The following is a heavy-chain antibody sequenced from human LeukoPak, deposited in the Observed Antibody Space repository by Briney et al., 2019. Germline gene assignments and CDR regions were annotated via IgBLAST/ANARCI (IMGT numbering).Heavy chain of an antibody. Sequence: IPSETLSLTCTVSGGSINSYYWSWIRQPAGKGLEWIGRIYSSGSTNYNPSLKSRVFMSVDTSKNQFSLKLTSVTAADTAVYYCARGGKATVVTMWGQGILVTVSS. V-gene: IGHV4-4*07. CDR3: ARGGKATVVTM. CDR1: GGSINSYY. CDR2: IYSSGST. J-gene: IGHJ4*02. D-gene: IGHD4-23*01.